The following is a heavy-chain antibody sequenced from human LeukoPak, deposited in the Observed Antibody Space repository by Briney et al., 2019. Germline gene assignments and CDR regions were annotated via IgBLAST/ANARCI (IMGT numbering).Heavy chain of an antibody. CDR1: GGSVSSGSYY. Sequence: PSETLSLTCIVSGGSVSSGSYYWSWIRQPPGKGLEWIGYIHYSGSTSYNPSLRSRVTISVDTSKNQFSLKLSSVTAADTAVYYCARLTNYGSGNYYNDYWGQGTLVTVSS. V-gene: IGHV4-61*01. CDR3: ARLTNYGSGNYYNDY. D-gene: IGHD3-10*01. CDR2: IHYSGST. J-gene: IGHJ4*02.